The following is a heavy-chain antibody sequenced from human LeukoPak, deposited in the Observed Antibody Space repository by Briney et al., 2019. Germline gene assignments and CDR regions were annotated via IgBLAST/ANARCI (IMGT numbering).Heavy chain of an antibody. CDR2: INPSGGST. Sequence: ASVKVSCKASGDTFTSYYMHWVRQAPGQGLEWMGIINPSGGSTSYAQKFQGRVTMTRDTSISTAYMELSRLRSDDTAVYYCASPYGDYGFHDAFDIWGQGTMVTVSS. J-gene: IGHJ3*02. CDR3: ASPYGDYGFHDAFDI. CDR1: GDTFTSYY. V-gene: IGHV1-46*01. D-gene: IGHD4-17*01.